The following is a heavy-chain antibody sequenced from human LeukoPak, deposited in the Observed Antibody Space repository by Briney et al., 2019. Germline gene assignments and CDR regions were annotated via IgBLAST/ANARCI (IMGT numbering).Heavy chain of an antibody. V-gene: IGHV3-43*02. CDR3: AKESGKFDY. CDR2: ISGDGVST. CDR1: GLPIADFA. Sequence: GGSLRLSCVASGLPIADFAMHWVRQAPGKGLEWVYLISGDGVSTFYAESVKGRFSISRDNSKNSLYLEMNSLRTEDAAMYYCAKESGKFDYWGQGTLVAVSS. J-gene: IGHJ4*02.